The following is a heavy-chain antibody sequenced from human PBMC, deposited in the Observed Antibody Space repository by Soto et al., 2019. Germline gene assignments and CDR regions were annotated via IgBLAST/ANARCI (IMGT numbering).Heavy chain of an antibody. J-gene: IGHJ4*02. D-gene: IGHD2-21*01. CDR2: LTHDGSSD. V-gene: IGHV3-30*05. Sequence: GGSLRLSCAAAGFSVTTYGMQWVRQAPGKGLEWVARLTHDGSSDFYADSVKGRFTISRDTSKNTLYLQMNSLRPEDTAVYYCASIADYWGQGTLVTVSS. CDR1: GFSVTTYG. CDR3: ASIADY.